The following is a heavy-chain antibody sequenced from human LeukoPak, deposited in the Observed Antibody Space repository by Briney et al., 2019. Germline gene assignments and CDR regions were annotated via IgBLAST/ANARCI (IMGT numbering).Heavy chain of an antibody. CDR2: IYYSGST. V-gene: IGHV4-31*03. J-gene: IGHJ5*02. Sequence: PSQTLSLTCTVSGGSISSGGYYWSWIRQHPGKGLEWIGYIYYSGSTYYNPSLKSRVTISVDTSKNQFSLKLSSVTAADTAVYYGARWGAVTTVDWFDHWGQGTLVTVSS. CDR1: GGSISSGGYY. CDR3: ARWGAVTTVDWFDH. D-gene: IGHD4-17*01.